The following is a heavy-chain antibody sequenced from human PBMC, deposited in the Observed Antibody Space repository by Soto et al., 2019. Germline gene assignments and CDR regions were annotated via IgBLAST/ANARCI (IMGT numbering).Heavy chain of an antibody. CDR3: ARDRVAAFVSYYYGMDV. D-gene: IGHD6-6*01. V-gene: IGHV1-18*01. Sequence: ASVKVSCKASGYTFTSYGISWVRQAPGQGLEWMGWISAYNGNTNYAQKLQGRVTMTTDTSTSTAYMKLRVLRTDDTAVYYCARDRVAAFVSYYYGMDVWGQGTTVTVSS. CDR1: GYTFTSYG. J-gene: IGHJ6*02. CDR2: ISAYNGNT.